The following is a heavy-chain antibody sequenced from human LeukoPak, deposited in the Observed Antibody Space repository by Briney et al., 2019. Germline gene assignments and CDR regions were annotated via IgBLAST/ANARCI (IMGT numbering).Heavy chain of an antibody. J-gene: IGHJ3*02. Sequence: SETLSLTCTVSGGSITSYYWSWIRQPVGKGLEWIGRIYSSGSTNYNPSLNSRVTVSVDTARNQFPLRLKSVTAADTALYYCARDLWFGEFFDAFDIWGRGTMVTVPS. CDR3: ARDLWFGEFFDAFDI. D-gene: IGHD3-10*01. V-gene: IGHV4-4*07. CDR1: GGSITSYY. CDR2: IYSSGST.